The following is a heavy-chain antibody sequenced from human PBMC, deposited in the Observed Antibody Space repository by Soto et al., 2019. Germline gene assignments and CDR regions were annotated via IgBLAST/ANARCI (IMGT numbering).Heavy chain of an antibody. D-gene: IGHD3-16*01. CDR2: IRSKAYGGTT. V-gene: IGHV3-49*03. CDR1: GFTFGDYA. J-gene: IGHJ3*02. Sequence: EVQLVESGGGLVQPGRSLRLSCTASGFTFGDYAMSWFRQAPGKGLEWVGFIRSKAYGGTTEYAASVKGRFTISRDDSKSIAYLQMNSLKTEDTAVYYCTRVDDYIWRSYVAIDIWGHGTMVTVSS. CDR3: TRVDDYIWRSYVAIDI.